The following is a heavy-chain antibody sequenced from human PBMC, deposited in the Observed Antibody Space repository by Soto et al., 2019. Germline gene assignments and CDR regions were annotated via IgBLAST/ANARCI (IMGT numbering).Heavy chain of an antibody. Sequence: SETLSLTCAVSGESINSSHGWNWVRQPPGKGLEWIGQISHSGSTNYNPSLTSRVTISVDKSKNHFSLKLTSVTAADTAVYYCAARHFWSRPWTDKRLDYCGQGPLVTVYS. CDR3: AARHFWSRPWTDKRLDY. CDR1: GESINSSHG. CDR2: ISHSGST. D-gene: IGHD3-3*02. V-gene: IGHV4-4*02. J-gene: IGHJ4*02.